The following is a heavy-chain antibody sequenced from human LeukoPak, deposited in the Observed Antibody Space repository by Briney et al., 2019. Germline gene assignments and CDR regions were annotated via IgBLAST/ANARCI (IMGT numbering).Heavy chain of an antibody. V-gene: IGHV3-48*04. CDR1: GFTFSSYG. Sequence: GRSLRLSCAASGFTFSSYGMHWVRQAPGKGLEWVSYISSSGSTIYYADSVKGRFTISRDNAKNSLYLQMNSLRAEDTAVYYCAELGITMIGGVWGQGTLVTVSS. D-gene: IGHD3-10*02. CDR3: AELGITMIGGV. CDR2: ISSSGSTI. J-gene: IGHJ4*02.